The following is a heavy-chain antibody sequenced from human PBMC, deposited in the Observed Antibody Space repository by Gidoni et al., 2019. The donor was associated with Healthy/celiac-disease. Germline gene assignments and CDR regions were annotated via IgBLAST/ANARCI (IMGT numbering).Heavy chain of an antibody. Sequence: EVQLVESGGGVVRPGGSLRLSCAASGLPFADYGMSWVRQAPGKGLEWVSGINWNGGSTGYADSVKGRFTISRDNAKNSLYLQMNSRRAEDTALYHCARWRKGDGSGSYPLDYWGQGTLVTVSS. V-gene: IGHV3-20*01. D-gene: IGHD3-10*01. J-gene: IGHJ4*02. CDR3: ARWRKGDGSGSYPLDY. CDR1: GLPFADYG. CDR2: INWNGGST.